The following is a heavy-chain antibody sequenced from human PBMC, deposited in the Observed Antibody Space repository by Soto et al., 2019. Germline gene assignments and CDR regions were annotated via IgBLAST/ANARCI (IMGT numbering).Heavy chain of an antibody. CDR3: ARDVSESTSWYFRGGYNWCDP. V-gene: IGHV4-4*07. D-gene: IGHD6-13*01. CDR1: GGSISSYY. J-gene: IGHJ5*02. CDR2: IYTSGST. Sequence: SETLSLTCTVSGGSISSYYWSWIRQPAGKGLEWIGRIYTSGSTNYNASLKSRVTMSVDTSKNQFSLKLSSVTAADTAVYYCARDVSESTSWYFRGGYNWCDPWGQGTLVTTSS.